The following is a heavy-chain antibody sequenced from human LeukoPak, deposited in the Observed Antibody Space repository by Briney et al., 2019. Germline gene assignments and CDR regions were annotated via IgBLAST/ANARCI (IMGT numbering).Heavy chain of an antibody. CDR1: GYTFTSYG. CDR2: ISAYNGNT. D-gene: IGHD3-16*02. J-gene: IGHJ4*02. CDR3: ARVVEYYDYVWGSYRYWDS. V-gene: IGHV1-18*01. Sequence: ASVKVSCKASGYTFTSYGISWVRQAPGQGLEWMGWISAYNGNTNYAQKLQGRLTMTTDTSTSTAYMELRSLRSDDTAVYYCARVVEYYDYVWGSYRYWDSWGQGTLVTVSS.